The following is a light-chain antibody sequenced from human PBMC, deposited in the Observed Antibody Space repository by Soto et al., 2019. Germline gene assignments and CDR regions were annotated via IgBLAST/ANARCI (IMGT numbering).Light chain of an antibody. Sequence: QSVLTQPPSASGAPGQRVTISCSGSSSNIGGNTVNWYQQLPGAAPKILIYGDNQRPSGVPDRFSVSKSGTSASLAISGLRSKDEADYYCAAWDDSLNAFVFGTGTKVTVL. CDR1: SSNIGGNT. V-gene: IGLV1-44*01. CDR2: GDN. CDR3: AAWDDSLNAFV. J-gene: IGLJ1*01.